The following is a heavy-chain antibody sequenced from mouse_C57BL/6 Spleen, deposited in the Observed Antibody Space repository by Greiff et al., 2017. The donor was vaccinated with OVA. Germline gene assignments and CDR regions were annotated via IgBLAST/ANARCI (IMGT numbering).Heavy chain of an antibody. D-gene: IGHD1-1*01. CDR1: GYTFTSYW. V-gene: IGHV1-64*01. J-gene: IGHJ1*03. CDR3: ARDYGSSFYWYFDV. Sequence: QVHVKQPGAELVKPGASVKLSCKASGYTFTSYWMHWVKQRPGQGLEWIGMIHPNSGSTNYNEKFKSKATLTVDKSSSTAYMQLSSLTSEDSAVYDCARDYGSSFYWYFDVWGTGTTVTVSS. CDR2: IHPNSGST.